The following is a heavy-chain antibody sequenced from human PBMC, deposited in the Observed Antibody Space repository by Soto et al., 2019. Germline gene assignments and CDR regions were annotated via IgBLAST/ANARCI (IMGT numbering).Heavy chain of an antibody. CDR2: ISWNSGSI. V-gene: IGHV3-9*01. J-gene: IGHJ6*02. Sequence: GGSLRLSCAASGFTFDDYAMHWVRQAPGKXLEWVSGISWNSGSIGYADSVKGRFTISRDNAKNSLYLQMNSLRAEDTALYYCAKEYSSSSLNYYYYGMDVWGQGSTVTVFS. D-gene: IGHD6-6*01. CDR3: AKEYSSSSLNYYYYGMDV. CDR1: GFTFDDYA.